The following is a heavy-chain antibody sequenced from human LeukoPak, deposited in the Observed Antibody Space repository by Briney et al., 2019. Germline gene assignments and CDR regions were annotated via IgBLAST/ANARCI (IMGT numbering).Heavy chain of an antibody. V-gene: IGHV4-59*01. D-gene: IGHD3-9*01. CDR1: GGSISIYY. Sequence: AETLSLTCTVSGGSISIYYWNWIRQPPGKGLEWIGYIYNSGRSTIYNPSLKSRVTISVDTSKNQFSLRLSSVTAADTAVYFCVRDRKLTYWGQGTLVTVSS. J-gene: IGHJ4*02. CDR2: IYNSGRST. CDR3: VRDRKLTY.